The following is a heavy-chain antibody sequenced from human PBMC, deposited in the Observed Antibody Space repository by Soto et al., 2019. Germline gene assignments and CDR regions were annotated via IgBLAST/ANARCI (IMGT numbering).Heavy chain of an antibody. CDR2: IYHSGST. CDR1: GGSISSGGYS. D-gene: IGHD4-17*01. J-gene: IGHJ4*02. Sequence: KPSETLSLTCAVSGGSISSGGYSWSWIRQPPGKGLEWIGYIYHSGSTYYNPSLKSRVTISVDRSKNQFSLKLSSVTAADTAVYYCAGRRDYGDYPFDYWGQGTLVTVSS. CDR3: AGRRDYGDYPFDY. V-gene: IGHV4-30-2*01.